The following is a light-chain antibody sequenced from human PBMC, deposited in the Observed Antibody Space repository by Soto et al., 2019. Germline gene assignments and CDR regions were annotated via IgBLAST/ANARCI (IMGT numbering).Light chain of an antibody. J-gene: IGKJ2*01. V-gene: IGKV3-11*01. Sequence: IVLTQSPATLSLSPVERATLSCRSSQSGDPFLAWYQQKGGQAPRLLIYDASTRATDIPPRFSGSASGTDFTLTISRLEPEDFSVYYCQQRTTFGQGTKLEI. CDR1: QSGDPF. CDR2: DAS. CDR3: QQRTT.